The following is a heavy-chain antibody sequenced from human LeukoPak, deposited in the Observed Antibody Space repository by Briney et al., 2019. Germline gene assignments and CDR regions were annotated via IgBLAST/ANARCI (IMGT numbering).Heavy chain of an antibody. D-gene: IGHD3-10*01. CDR2: ISSSSSTI. J-gene: IGHJ3*02. Sequence: GGSLRLSCAASGFTFSSCSMSSVRHAPGKGLEWVSYISSSSSTIYYADSVKGRFTISRDNAKNSLYLQMNSLRAGDTAVYYCARSGSGAFDIWGQGTMVTVSS. V-gene: IGHV3-48*01. CDR3: ARSGSGAFDI. CDR1: GFTFSSCS.